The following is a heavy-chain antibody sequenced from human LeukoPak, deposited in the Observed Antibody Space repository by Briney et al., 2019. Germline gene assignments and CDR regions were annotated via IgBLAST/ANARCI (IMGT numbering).Heavy chain of an antibody. D-gene: IGHD6-13*01. V-gene: IGHV3-23*01. CDR3: AKDREYSSSWFDY. Sequence: TGGSLRLSCAASGFTFNNYAMSWVRQAPGKGLEWVSGISGSGGSTYYADSVKGRFTISRDNSKNTLYLQMNSLRAEDTAVYYCAKDREYSSSWFDYWGQGTLVTVSS. CDR1: GFTFNNYA. CDR2: ISGSGGST. J-gene: IGHJ4*02.